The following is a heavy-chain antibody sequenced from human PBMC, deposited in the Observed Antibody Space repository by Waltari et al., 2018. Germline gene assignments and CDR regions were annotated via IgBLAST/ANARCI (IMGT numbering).Heavy chain of an antibody. CDR1: GGTFSSYA. CDR2: VIPIFGTA. Sequence: QVQLVQSGAEVKKPGSSVKVSCQASGGTFSSYAISWVRQAPGQGLEWMGRVIPIFGTANYAQKFQGRVTITADKSTSTAYMELSSLRSEDTAVYYCARESIPYYYGSGSYYNGDYWGQGTLVTVSS. D-gene: IGHD3-10*01. J-gene: IGHJ4*02. CDR3: ARESIPYYYGSGSYYNGDY. V-gene: IGHV1-69*08.